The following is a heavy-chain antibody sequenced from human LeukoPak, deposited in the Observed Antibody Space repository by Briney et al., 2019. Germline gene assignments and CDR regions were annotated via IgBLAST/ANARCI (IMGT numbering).Heavy chain of an antibody. CDR3: ARVNMVRGGDFDY. Sequence: GASVKVSCKASGYTFTGYYMHWVRQAPGQGLEWMGWINPNSGGTNYARKFQGRVTMTRDTSISTAYMELSRLRSDDTAVYYCARVNMVRGGDFDYWGQGTLVTVSS. CDR1: GYTFTGYY. CDR2: INPNSGGT. D-gene: IGHD3-10*01. J-gene: IGHJ4*02. V-gene: IGHV1-2*02.